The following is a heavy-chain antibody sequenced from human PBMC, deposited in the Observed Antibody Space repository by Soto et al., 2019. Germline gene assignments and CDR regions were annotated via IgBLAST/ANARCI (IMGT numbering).Heavy chain of an antibody. D-gene: IGHD2-2*01. CDR1: GYTFTSYG. Sequence: ASVKVSCKASGYTFTSYGISWVRQAPGQGLEWMGWISAYNGNTNYAQKLQGRVTMTTDTSTSTVYMELRSLRSEDTAVYYCARTSEMVPAATTGFDPWGQGTLVTVSS. J-gene: IGHJ5*02. CDR3: ARTSEMVPAATTGFDP. V-gene: IGHV1-18*01. CDR2: ISAYNGNT.